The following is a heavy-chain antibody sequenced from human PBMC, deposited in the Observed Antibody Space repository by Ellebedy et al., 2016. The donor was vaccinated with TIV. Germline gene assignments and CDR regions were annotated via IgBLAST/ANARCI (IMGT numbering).Heavy chain of an antibody. V-gene: IGHV4-39*01. CDR3: ARGCCSSTSLDY. D-gene: IGHD2-2*01. Sequence: SETLSLXCSVSGDSISISITHYWGWIRQPPGKGLEWIGMISHSGNIYYNPSLKTRVTISVDTSKNQFSLKLTSVTAADTAVYYCARGCCSSTSLDYWGQGTLVTVSS. CDR2: ISHSGNI. J-gene: IGHJ4*02. CDR1: GDSISISITHY.